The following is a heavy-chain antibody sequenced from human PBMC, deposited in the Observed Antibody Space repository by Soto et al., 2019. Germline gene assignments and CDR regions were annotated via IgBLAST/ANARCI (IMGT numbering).Heavy chain of an antibody. CDR2: FDPEDGET. D-gene: IGHD3-16*01. CDR3: AGLSPLFGLGFGGVGD. J-gene: IGHJ4*02. V-gene: IGHV1-24*01. CDR1: GYTLTELS. Sequence: QVQLVQSGAEVKKPGASVKVSCKVSGYTLTELSMHWVRQAPGKGLEWMGGFDPEDGETIYAQKFQGRLTMTEDTRTYAAYMGLCSLRSGDTAVYYCAGLSPLFGLGFGGVGDWGQGTLVVVSA.